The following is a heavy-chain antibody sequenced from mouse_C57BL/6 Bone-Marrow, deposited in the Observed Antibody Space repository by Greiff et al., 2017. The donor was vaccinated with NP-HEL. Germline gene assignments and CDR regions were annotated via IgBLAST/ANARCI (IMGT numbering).Heavy chain of an antibody. CDR3: ARRFYYYGLYWYFDV. CDR2: INPDSSTI. Sequence: EVKLMESGGGLVQPGGSLKLSCAASGIDFSRYWMSWVRRAPGKGLEWIGEINPDSSTINYAPSLKDKFIISRDNAKNTLYLQMSKVRSEDTALYYCARRFYYYGLYWYFDVLGTGTTVTVSS. V-gene: IGHV4-1*01. CDR1: GIDFSRYW. D-gene: IGHD1-1*01. J-gene: IGHJ1*03.